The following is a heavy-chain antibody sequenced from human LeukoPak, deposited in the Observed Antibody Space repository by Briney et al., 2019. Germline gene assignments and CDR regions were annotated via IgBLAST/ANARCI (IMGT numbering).Heavy chain of an antibody. CDR2: ISSSSSTI. J-gene: IGHJ4*02. CDR3: ARRNIAATYYSDY. V-gene: IGHV3-11*01. CDR1: GFTFSDYY. D-gene: IGHD2-15*01. Sequence: PGGSLRLSCAASGFTFSDYYMNWIRQTPERGLEWVSSISSSSSTIHYADSVKGRFTISRDNAKNSLFLQMNSLTAEDTAIYYCARRNIAATYYSDYWGQGTLVTVSS.